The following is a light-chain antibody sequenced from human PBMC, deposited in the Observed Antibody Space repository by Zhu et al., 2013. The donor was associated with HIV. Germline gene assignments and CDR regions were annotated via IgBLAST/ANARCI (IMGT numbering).Light chain of an antibody. Sequence: EVMLTQSPGTLSLSPGERAALSCRASQNVSAGSLGWYQHKPGQAPRLPISGASTRATGIADRFSGSGSGTDFTLTISRLEAEDFAVYYCLVHGGSPRYTFGQGTKLEIK. CDR1: QNVSAGS. V-gene: IGKV3-20*01. J-gene: IGKJ2*01. CDR2: GAS. CDR3: LVHGGSPRYT.